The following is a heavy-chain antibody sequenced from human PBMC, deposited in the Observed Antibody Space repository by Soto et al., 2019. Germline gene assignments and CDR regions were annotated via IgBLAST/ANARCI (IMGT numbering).Heavy chain of an antibody. Sequence: PSETLSLTCNVSGVTIRGYYWNWIRQPPGKTLEWIGSIYYTGGTNYNPSLKSRVTISVDTSKSHFSLKFNSLTAADTAVYYCACGTLSNLAAPDTWGKGTLVTVSS. V-gene: IGHV4-59*01. CDR1: GVTIRGYY. D-gene: IGHD6-13*01. CDR2: IYYTGGT. CDR3: ACGTLSNLAAPDT. J-gene: IGHJ5*01.